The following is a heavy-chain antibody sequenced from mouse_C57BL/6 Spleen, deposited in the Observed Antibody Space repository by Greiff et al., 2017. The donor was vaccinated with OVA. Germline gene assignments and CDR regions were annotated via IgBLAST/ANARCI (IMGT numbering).Heavy chain of an antibody. CDR3: AREDGYFAY. D-gene: IGHD2-3*01. CDR1: GFTFSSYA. V-gene: IGHV5-4*01. CDR2: ISDGGSYT. Sequence: EVQRVASGGGLVKPGGSLKLSCAASGFTFSSYAISWVRQTPEKRLEWVATISDGGSYTYYPDNVKCRFTISRDNAKNNLYLQMSHLKSEDTAMYYCAREDGYFAYWGQGTLGTVSA. J-gene: IGHJ3*01.